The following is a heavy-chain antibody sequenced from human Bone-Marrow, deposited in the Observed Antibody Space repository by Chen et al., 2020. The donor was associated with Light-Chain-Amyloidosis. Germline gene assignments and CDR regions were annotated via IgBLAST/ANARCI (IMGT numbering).Heavy chain of an antibody. V-gene: IGHV3-9*01. Sequence: EVQLEECGGGSVQRGRSLRHSRAAPGVNFDDYDMHWARQASGKGLEWVSGISWNSGSIGYADSVKGRFTISRDNAKNSLYLQMNSLRAEDTALYYCAKEVDYYGMDVWGQGTTVTVSS. CDR3: AKEVDYYGMDV. CDR2: ISWNSGSI. J-gene: IGHJ6*02. CDR1: GVNFDDYD.